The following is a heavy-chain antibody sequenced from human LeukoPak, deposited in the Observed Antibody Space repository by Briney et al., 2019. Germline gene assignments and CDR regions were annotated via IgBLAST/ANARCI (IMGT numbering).Heavy chain of an antibody. CDR1: GGSIGSGGYY. Sequence: SQTLSLTCTVSGGSIGSGGYYWSWIRQHPGKGLEWIGYIYYSGSTYYNPSLKSRVTISVDTSKNQFSLKLSSVTAADTAVYYCARESLKDERAFDYWGQGTLVTVSS. V-gene: IGHV4-31*03. J-gene: IGHJ4*02. CDR3: ARESLKDERAFDY. D-gene: IGHD5-24*01. CDR2: IYYSGST.